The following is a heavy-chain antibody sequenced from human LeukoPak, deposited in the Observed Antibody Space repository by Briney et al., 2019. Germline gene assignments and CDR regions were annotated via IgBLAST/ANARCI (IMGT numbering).Heavy chain of an antibody. CDR1: GFTLSSYW. J-gene: IGHJ4*02. CDR3: AKEGEYSSSPRVVRTMHPDY. Sequence: PGGSLRLSCAASGFTLSSYWMHWVRQAPGKGLVWVSRISTDGSSTTYADSVKGRFTISRDNSKNTLYLQMNSLRAEDTAVYYCAKEGEYSSSPRVVRTMHPDYWGQGTLVTVSS. V-gene: IGHV3-74*01. CDR2: ISTDGSST. D-gene: IGHD6-6*01.